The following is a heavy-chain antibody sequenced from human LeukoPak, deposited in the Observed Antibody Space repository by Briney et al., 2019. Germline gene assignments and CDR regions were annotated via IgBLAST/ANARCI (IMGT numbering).Heavy chain of an antibody. CDR1: GFTFSSYW. CDR3: ARARRYLGYCSGGSCYGYFDY. J-gene: IGHJ4*02. D-gene: IGHD2-15*01. CDR2: VKQDGSEK. V-gene: IGHV3-7*01. Sequence: TGGSLRLSCAASGFTFSSYWMSWVRQAPGKGLEWVANVKQDGSEKCYVDPVKGRFTISRDNAKNSLYLQMNSLRAEDTAVYYCARARRYLGYCSGGSCYGYFDYWGQGTLVTVSS.